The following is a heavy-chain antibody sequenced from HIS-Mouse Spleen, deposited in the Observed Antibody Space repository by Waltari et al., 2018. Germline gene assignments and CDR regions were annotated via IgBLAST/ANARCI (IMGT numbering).Heavy chain of an antibody. CDR1: GYTFTGYY. CDR2: INPNSGGT. V-gene: IGHV1-2*02. J-gene: IGHJ5*02. D-gene: IGHD1-26*01. Sequence: QVQLVQSGAEVKKPGASVKVSCKASGYTFTGYYMHWVRQAPGQGLEWMGWINPNSGGTNEAQKFKGRVTMTRDTSISTAYMELSRLRSDDTAVYYCARGSGRWELLLPNWFDPWGQGTLVTVSS. CDR3: ARGSGRWELLLPNWFDP.